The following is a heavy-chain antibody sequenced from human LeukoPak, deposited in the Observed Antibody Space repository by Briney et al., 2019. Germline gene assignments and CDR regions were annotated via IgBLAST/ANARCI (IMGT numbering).Heavy chain of an antibody. CDR1: GFTFSNYG. Sequence: GGSLRLSCAASGFTFSNYGMSWVRQAPGKGLEWVSVIYSGGSTYYADSVKGRFTISRDNSKNTLYLQMNSLRAEDTAVYYCARLEMATKIIDYWGQGTLVTVSS. CDR2: IYSGGST. CDR3: ARLEMATKIIDY. J-gene: IGHJ4*02. D-gene: IGHD5-24*01. V-gene: IGHV3-66*01.